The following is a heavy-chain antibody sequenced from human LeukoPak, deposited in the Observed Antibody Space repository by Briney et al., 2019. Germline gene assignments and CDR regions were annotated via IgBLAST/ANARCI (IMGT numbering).Heavy chain of an antibody. CDR2: INQGGSVK. J-gene: IGHJ4*02. Sequence: GGSLRLSCAASGFSFRDFWMTWVRQAPGKGLEWVANINQGGSVKYYVDSVKSRFTISRDDAKSSLYVQMNSLRDEDTAVYYCARFGYSGWNLEYWGQGTLVTVSS. D-gene: IGHD5-12*01. V-gene: IGHV3-7*01. CDR3: ARFGYSGWNLEY. CDR1: GFSFRDFW.